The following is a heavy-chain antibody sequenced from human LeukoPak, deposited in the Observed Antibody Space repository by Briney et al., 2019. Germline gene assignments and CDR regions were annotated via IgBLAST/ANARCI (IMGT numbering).Heavy chain of an antibody. D-gene: IGHD3-22*01. CDR3: ARFYYDSSGYYSFDY. CDR1: GGSISSYY. V-gene: IGHV4-59*01. Sequence: PSETLSLTCTVSGGSISSYYWSWIRQPPGKGLEWIGYIYYSGSTNYNPSLKSRVTISVDTSKNQFSLKLSSATAADTAVYYCARFYYDSSGYYSFDYWGQGTLVTVSS. J-gene: IGHJ4*02. CDR2: IYYSGST.